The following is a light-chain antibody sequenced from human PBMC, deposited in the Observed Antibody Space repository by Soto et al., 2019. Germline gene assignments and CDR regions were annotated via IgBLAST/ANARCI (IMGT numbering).Light chain of an antibody. CDR1: QGVSRK. CDR2: GAS. Sequence: DIVMTQSPATLSVAPGERVTFSCRASQGVSRKLAWYQHKPGQAPRLLISGASTGATGIPARFSGSGSGTEFTLTISSLQSEDCAIYYCQQHHTWPITFGGGNKVDIK. CDR3: QQHHTWPIT. J-gene: IGKJ4*01. V-gene: IGKV3-15*01.